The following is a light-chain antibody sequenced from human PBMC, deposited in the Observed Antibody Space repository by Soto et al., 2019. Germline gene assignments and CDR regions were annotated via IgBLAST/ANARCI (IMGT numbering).Light chain of an antibody. J-gene: IGKJ5*01. V-gene: IGKV3-15*01. CDR2: GAS. CDR1: QSVSSN. CDR3: QQYNNWPPAIT. Sequence: EIVMTQPPATLSMSPGERATLSCRASQSVSSNLAWYQQKPGQAPRLLIYGASTRATGIPARFSGSGSGTEFTLTISSLQSEDFAVYYCQQYNNWPPAITFGQGTRLEIK.